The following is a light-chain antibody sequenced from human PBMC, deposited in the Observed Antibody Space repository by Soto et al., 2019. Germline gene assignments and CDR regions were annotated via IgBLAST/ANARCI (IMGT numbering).Light chain of an antibody. V-gene: IGKV3-20*01. CDR2: GAS. J-gene: IGKJ5*01. Sequence: EIVLTQSPGTLSLSPGDRATLSCRASHSVSSSYLAWYQQKPGQAPRLLIYGASSRATGIPDRFSGSGSGTDFTLTISRLEPEDFAVYYCQQYGSSITFGQGTRLEIK. CDR3: QQYGSSIT. CDR1: HSVSSSY.